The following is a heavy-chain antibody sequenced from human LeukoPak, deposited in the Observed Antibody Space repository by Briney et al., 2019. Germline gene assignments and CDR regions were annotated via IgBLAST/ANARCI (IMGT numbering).Heavy chain of an antibody. CDR3: ARDCIGCHGFDS. CDR2: VSAYADNT. Sequence: GASVKVSCKASGYNFFSYGITWVRQAPGQGLEWMGWVSAYADNTNYVQKFQGRVTMTTDTSTSTAYMELRSLRSDDTAVYYCARDCIGCHGFDSWGRGTLVTVSS. V-gene: IGHV1-18*01. J-gene: IGHJ4*02. D-gene: IGHD1-26*01. CDR1: GYNFFSYG.